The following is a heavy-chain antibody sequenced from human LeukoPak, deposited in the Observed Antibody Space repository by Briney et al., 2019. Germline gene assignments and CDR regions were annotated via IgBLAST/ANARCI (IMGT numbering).Heavy chain of an antibody. J-gene: IGHJ6*03. CDR1: GFTFSSCA. V-gene: IGHV3-30*01. D-gene: IGHD3-10*01. CDR3: AGDPALSGGYYMDV. CDR2: ISYDGSNK. Sequence: GRSLRLSCAASGFTFSSCAMHWVCQVPGKGLEWVAVISYDGSNKYYADSVKGRFTISRDTSETTLYLQMDSLRAEDTAVYYCAGDPALSGGYYMDVWGKGTTVTVSS.